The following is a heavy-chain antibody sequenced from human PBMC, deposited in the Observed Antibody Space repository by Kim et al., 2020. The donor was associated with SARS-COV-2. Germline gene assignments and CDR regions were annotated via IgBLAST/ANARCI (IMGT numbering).Heavy chain of an antibody. V-gene: IGHV4-59*01. Sequence: SETLSLTCTVSGGSISSYYWSWIRQPPGKGLEWIGYIYYSGSTNYNPSLKSRVTISVDTSKNQFSLKLRSVTAADTAVYYCARGHCGGDCYLFYYYYYMDVWGKGTTVTVSS. J-gene: IGHJ6*03. D-gene: IGHD2-21*01. CDR1: GGSISSYY. CDR2: IYYSGST. CDR3: ARGHCGGDCYLFYYYYYMDV.